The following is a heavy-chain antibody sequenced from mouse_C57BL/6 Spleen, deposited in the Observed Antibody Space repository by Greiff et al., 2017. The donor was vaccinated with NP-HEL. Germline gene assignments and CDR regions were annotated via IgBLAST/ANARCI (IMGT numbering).Heavy chain of an antibody. D-gene: IGHD1-1*01. V-gene: IGHV5-6*01. Sequence: EVMLVGSGGDLVKPGGSLKLSCAASGFTFSSYGMSWVRQTPDKRLEWVATISSGGSYTYYPDSVKGRFTISRDNANNTLYLQMSSMKSEDAAMYYCARHKDYYSSYAWFDYWGQGTLVTVSA. CDR1: GFTFSSYG. J-gene: IGHJ3*01. CDR3: ARHKDYYSSYAWFDY. CDR2: ISSGGSYT.